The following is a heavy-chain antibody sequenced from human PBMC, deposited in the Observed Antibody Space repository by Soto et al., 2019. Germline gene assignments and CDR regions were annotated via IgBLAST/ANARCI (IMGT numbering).Heavy chain of an antibody. CDR2: IIPILGIA. D-gene: IGHD3-22*01. CDR3: ARAQRYYYESSDDWFDP. J-gene: IGHJ5*02. Sequence: QVQLVQSGAEVKKPGSSVKVSCKASGGTFSSYTISWVRQAPGQGLEWMGRIIPILGIANYAQKFQGRVTITADKSTSTAYMELSSLRSEDTAVYYCARAQRYYYESSDDWFDPWGQGTLVTVSS. CDR1: GGTFSSYT. V-gene: IGHV1-69*02.